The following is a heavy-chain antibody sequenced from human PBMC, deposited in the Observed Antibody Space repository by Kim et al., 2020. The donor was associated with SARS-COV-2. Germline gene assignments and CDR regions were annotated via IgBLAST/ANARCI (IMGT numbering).Heavy chain of an antibody. J-gene: IGHJ4*02. V-gene: IGHV3-48*03. CDR1: GFTFSSYE. CDR2: ISSSGSTI. Sequence: GGSLRLSCAASGFTFSSYEMNWVRQAPGKGLEWVSYISSSGSTIYYADSVKGRFTISRDNAKNSLYLQMNSLRAEDTAVYYCEREDGRLWERDFDYWGQGTVVTVSS. D-gene: IGHD2-21*01. CDR3: EREDGRLWERDFDY.